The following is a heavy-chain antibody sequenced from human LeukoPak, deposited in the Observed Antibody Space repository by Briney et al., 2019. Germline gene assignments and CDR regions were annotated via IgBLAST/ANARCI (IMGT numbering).Heavy chain of an antibody. D-gene: IGHD5-18*01. CDR3: AREGADGYSYGSLRY. Sequence: SVKVSCKASGGTLSSYAISWVRQAPGQGLEWMGGIIPIFGTANYAQKFQGRVTITADESTSTAYMELSSLRSEDTAVYYCAREGADGYSYGSLRYWGQGTLVTVSS. V-gene: IGHV1-69*13. CDR1: GGTLSSYA. J-gene: IGHJ4*02. CDR2: IIPIFGTA.